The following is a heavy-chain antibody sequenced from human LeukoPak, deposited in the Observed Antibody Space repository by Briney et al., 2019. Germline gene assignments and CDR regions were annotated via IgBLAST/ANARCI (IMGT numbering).Heavy chain of an antibody. V-gene: IGHV4-39*01. CDR2: ISYSGST. D-gene: IGHD3-16*01. CDR1: GGSISSTNYY. J-gene: IGHJ4*02. CDR3: ARQDGPFPY. Sequence: SETLSLTCTVFGGSISSTNYYWGWIRQPPGKGLEWIGSISYSGSTYYNPSLKSRVTTSVDTSKNQFSLKLSSVTAADTAVYYCARQDGPFPYWGQGTLVTVSS.